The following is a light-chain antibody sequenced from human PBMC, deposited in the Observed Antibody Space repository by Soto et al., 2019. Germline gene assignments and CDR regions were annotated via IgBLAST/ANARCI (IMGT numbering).Light chain of an antibody. CDR2: GAS. Sequence: EIVLTQSPGTLSVSPGERATLSCRASQNVSSSYLAWYQQKPGQAPRLLIYGASSRATGIPDRFSGSGSGTEFTLTISSLQSEDFAVYYCQQYNNWPPWTFGQGTKVDIK. V-gene: IGKV3D-15*01. CDR1: QNVSSSY. CDR3: QQYNNWPPWT. J-gene: IGKJ1*01.